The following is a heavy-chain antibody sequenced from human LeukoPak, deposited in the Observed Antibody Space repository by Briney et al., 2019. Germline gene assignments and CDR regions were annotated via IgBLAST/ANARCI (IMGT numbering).Heavy chain of an antibody. CDR3: AKKWSGDYDSSGVNDAFDI. Sequence: GGSLRLSCAASGFTFRSYAMHWVRQAPGKGLEWVAFIRYDGSSKYYADSVKGRFTISRDNSRDTLYLQMNSLRAEDTAVYYCAKKWSGDYDSSGVNDAFDIWGQGTMVTVSS. CDR1: GFTFRSYA. J-gene: IGHJ3*02. D-gene: IGHD3-22*01. CDR2: IRYDGSSK. V-gene: IGHV3-30*02.